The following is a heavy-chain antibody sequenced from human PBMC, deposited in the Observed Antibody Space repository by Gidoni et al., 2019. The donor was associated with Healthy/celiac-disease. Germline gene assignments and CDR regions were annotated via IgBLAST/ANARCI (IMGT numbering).Heavy chain of an antibody. CDR3: AKGGQLERHARWFDY. J-gene: IGHJ4*02. D-gene: IGHD1-1*01. CDR2: ISGSGGST. CDR1: GFTFSSYA. V-gene: IGHV3-23*01. Sequence: EVQLLESGGGLVQPGGSLRLSCAASGFTFSSYAMGWVRQAPGKGLEWVSAISGSGGSTYYADSVKGRFTISRDNSKNTLYLQMNSLRAEDTAVYYCAKGGQLERHARWFDYWGQGTLVTVSS.